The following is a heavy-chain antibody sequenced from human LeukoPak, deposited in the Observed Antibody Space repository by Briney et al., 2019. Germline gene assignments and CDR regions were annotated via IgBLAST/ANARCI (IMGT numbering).Heavy chain of an antibody. Sequence: ASVKVSCKASGYTFTTYWIGWVRQMPGKGLEWVGITYPGDSDPRYSPSFQGQVTISADKSISTAYLQWSSLKASDSAMYYCARHGLGSSWFGFDYWGQGTLVTVSS. CDR1: GYTFTTYW. CDR2: TYPGDSDP. CDR3: ARHGLGSSWFGFDY. D-gene: IGHD6-13*01. V-gene: IGHV5-51*01. J-gene: IGHJ4*02.